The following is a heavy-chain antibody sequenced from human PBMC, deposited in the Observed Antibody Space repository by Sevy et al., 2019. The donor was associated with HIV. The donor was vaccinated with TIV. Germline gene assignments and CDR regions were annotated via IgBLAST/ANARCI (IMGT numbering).Heavy chain of an antibody. CDR2: FDPEDGET. Sequence: ASVKVSCKVSGYTLTELSMHWVRQAPGKGLEWMGGFDPEDGETIYAQKFQGRVTMTEDTSTDTVYMELSSLRSEDTAVYYCATVAGPPITYYYYGMDVWGQGTTVTVSS. J-gene: IGHJ6*02. D-gene: IGHD6-19*01. V-gene: IGHV1-24*01. CDR3: ATVAGPPITYYYYGMDV. CDR1: GYTLTELS.